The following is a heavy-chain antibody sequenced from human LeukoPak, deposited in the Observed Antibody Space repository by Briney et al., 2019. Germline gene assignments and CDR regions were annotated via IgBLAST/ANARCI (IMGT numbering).Heavy chain of an antibody. CDR3: TRDSSSYYYDSSGPEGAFDI. J-gene: IGHJ3*02. Sequence: PGGSLRLSCAASGFTFSSYAMHWVRQAPGKGLEWVAVISYDGSNKYYADSVKGRFTISRDNSKNTLYLQMNSLRAEDTAVYYCTRDSSSYYYDSSGPEGAFDIWGQGTVVTVSS. CDR2: ISYDGSNK. D-gene: IGHD3-22*01. CDR1: GFTFSSYA. V-gene: IGHV3-30-3*01.